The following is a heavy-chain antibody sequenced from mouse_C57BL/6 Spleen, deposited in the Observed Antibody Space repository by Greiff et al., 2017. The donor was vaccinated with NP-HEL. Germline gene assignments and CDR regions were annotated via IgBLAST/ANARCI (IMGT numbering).Heavy chain of an antibody. Sequence: QVQLQQPGAELVKPGASVKVSCKASGYTFTSYWMHWVKQRPGQGLEWIGRIHPSDSATNSNQMFKGKATLTVDKSSSTAYMQLSSLTSEDSAVYYCAHRNWDGRDYYAMDYWGQGTSVTVSS. CDR3: AHRNWDGRDYYAMDY. CDR2: IHPSDSAT. V-gene: IGHV1-74*01. J-gene: IGHJ4*01. D-gene: IGHD4-1*01. CDR1: GYTFTSYW.